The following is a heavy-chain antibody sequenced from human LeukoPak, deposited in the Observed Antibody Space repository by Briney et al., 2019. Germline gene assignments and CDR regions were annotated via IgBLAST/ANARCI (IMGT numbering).Heavy chain of an antibody. CDR3: ARQTAMGRSGDY. Sequence: GESLKISCKASGYSFTSYWIGWVRQMPGKGLEWVGIIDPKTRYTSSFQGQVTISVDKSLTTADLQWNSLKASDTAMYYCARQTAMGRSGDYWGQGTLVTVSS. D-gene: IGHD5-18*01. CDR2: IDPKT. V-gene: IGHV5-51*01. CDR1: GYSFTSYW. J-gene: IGHJ4*02.